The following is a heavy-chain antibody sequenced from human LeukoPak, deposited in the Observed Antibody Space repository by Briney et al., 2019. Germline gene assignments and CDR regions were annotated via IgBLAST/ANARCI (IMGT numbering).Heavy chain of an antibody. J-gene: IGHJ4*02. D-gene: IGHD6-13*01. V-gene: IGHV3-33*01. CDR1: GFTFSSYG. Sequence: PGGSLRLSCAASGFTFSSYGMHWVRQAPGKGLEWVAVIWYDGSNKYYADSVKGRFTISRDNSKNTLYLQMNSLRAEDTAIYYCACPYRSRFDYWGQGTLVTVSS. CDR3: ACPYRSRFDY. CDR2: IWYDGSNK.